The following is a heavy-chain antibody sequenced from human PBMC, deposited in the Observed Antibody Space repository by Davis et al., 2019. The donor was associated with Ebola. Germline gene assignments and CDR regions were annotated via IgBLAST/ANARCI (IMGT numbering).Heavy chain of an antibody. J-gene: IGHJ6*02. CDR3: ARDQTEDWNDVWDGMDV. V-gene: IGHV3-7*01. D-gene: IGHD1-1*01. CDR2: IKQDGSEK. CDR1: GFTFSSYW. Sequence: PGGSLRLSCAASGFTFSSYWMSWVRQAPGKGLEWVANIKQDGSEKYYVDSVKGRFTISRDNAKNSLYLQMNSLRAEDTAVYYCARDQTEDWNDVWDGMDVWGQGTTVTVSS.